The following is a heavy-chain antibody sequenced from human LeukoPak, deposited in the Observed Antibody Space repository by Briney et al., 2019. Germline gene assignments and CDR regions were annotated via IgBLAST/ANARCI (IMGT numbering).Heavy chain of an antibody. Sequence: PGGSLRLSCAASGDTSITYSMHRVRQAPGQGLEWVALISSDGGYKYYADSVEGRFTISRDTSENTLYLQMNSLRPEDTAVYYCGRDRYDGSGPYYGMDVWGQGTTVIVSS. V-gene: IGHV3-30-3*01. CDR3: GRDRYDGSGPYYGMDV. J-gene: IGHJ6*02. D-gene: IGHD3-10*01. CDR1: GDTSITYS. CDR2: ISSDGGYK.